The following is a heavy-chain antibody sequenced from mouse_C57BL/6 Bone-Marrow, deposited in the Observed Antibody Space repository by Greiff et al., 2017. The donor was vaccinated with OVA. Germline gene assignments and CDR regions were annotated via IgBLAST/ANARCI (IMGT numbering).Heavy chain of an antibody. D-gene: IGHD2-4*01. Sequence: VQLQQPGAELVRPGSSVKLSCKASGYTFTSYWMDWVKQRPGQGLEWIGNIYPSDSETHYNQKFKDKATLTVDKSSSTAYMQLSSLTSEDSAVYYCARWGLRGGFAYWGQGTLVTVSA. CDR1: GYTFTSYW. CDR3: ARWGLRGGFAY. CDR2: IYPSDSET. J-gene: IGHJ3*01. V-gene: IGHV1-61*01.